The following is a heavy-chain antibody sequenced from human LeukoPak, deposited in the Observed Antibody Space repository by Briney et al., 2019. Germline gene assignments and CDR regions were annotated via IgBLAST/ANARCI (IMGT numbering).Heavy chain of an antibody. D-gene: IGHD5-12*01. Sequence: SVKVSCKASGGTFSSYAISWVRQAPGQGLEWMGRIIPILGIANYAQKFQGRVTITADKSTSTAYMELSSLRSEDTAVYYCARFPYSGCDRAGTRNWFDPWGQGTLVTVSS. V-gene: IGHV1-69*04. CDR2: IIPILGIA. CDR3: ARFPYSGCDRAGTRNWFDP. CDR1: GGTFSSYA. J-gene: IGHJ5*02.